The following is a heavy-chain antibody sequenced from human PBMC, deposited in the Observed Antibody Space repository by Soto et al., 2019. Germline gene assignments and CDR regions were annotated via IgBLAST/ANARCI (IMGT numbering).Heavy chain of an antibody. D-gene: IGHD3-22*01. CDR1: GGISSHY. J-gene: IGHJ5*02. V-gene: IGHV4-59*11. CDR3: AGVVINNKYQGLDA. CDR2: IYYSGTT. Sequence: QEQLQESGPGLVKPSETLSLTCTVSGGISSHYWSWIRRAPGKGLEWIGYIYYSGTTNYNPSLERRGTISIHTANHQFFLTLSSVTAADTAVYYCAGVVINNKYQGLDAWCQGILVTVSS.